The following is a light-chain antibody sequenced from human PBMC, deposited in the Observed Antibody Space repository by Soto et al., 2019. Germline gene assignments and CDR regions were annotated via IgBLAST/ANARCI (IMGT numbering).Light chain of an antibody. V-gene: IGKV3-20*01. J-gene: IGKJ1*01. CDR2: GAS. CDR3: KQYGSSGK. CDR1: QSVSNNY. Sequence: EIVMTPSPATLSLSPLERATLSFSSRQSVSNNYLAWYQQKPGQAPRLLIYGASNRATGIPDRFSGSGSGKDFTLTISRLEPEDFAVYYCKQYGSSGKFGQGTKVDIK.